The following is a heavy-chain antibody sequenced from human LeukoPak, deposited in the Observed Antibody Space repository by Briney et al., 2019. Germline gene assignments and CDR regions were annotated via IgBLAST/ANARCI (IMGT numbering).Heavy chain of an antibody. CDR2: IKSKTDGGTT. V-gene: IGHV3-15*01. Sequence: PSETLSLTCAVYGGSFSGYYWSWIRQPPGKGLEWVGRIKSKTDGGTTDYAAPVKGRFTISRDDSKNTLYLQMNSLKTEDTAVYYCTTTHHYYYMDVWGKGTTVTISS. CDR3: TTTHHYYYMDV. J-gene: IGHJ6*03. CDR1: GGSFSGYY.